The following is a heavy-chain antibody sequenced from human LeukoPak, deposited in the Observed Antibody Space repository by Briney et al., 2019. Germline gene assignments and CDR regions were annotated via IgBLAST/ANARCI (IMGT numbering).Heavy chain of an antibody. CDR2: ISGSGGST. CDR3: AKDEDYYDSSGYLNAFDI. V-gene: IGHV3-23*01. J-gene: IGHJ3*02. Sequence: GGSLRLSCAASGFTVGNNYMNWVRQAPGKGLEWVSAISGSGGSTYYADSVKGRFTISRDNSKNTLYLQMNSLRAEDTAVYYCAKDEDYYDSSGYLNAFDIWGQGTMVTVSS. CDR1: GFTVGNNY. D-gene: IGHD3-22*01.